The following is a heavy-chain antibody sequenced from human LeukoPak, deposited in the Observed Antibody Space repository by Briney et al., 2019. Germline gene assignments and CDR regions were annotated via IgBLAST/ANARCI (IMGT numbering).Heavy chain of an antibody. Sequence: GGSLRLSCAASGFTFSSYSMNWVRQAPGKGLEWVSSISSSSSYIYYADSVKGRFTISRDNAKNSLYLQMNSLRAEDTAVYYCAKESGPRYSGSYFDYWGQGTLVTVSS. J-gene: IGHJ4*02. CDR3: AKESGPRYSGSYFDY. CDR1: GFTFSSYS. V-gene: IGHV3-21*01. D-gene: IGHD1-26*01. CDR2: ISSSSSYI.